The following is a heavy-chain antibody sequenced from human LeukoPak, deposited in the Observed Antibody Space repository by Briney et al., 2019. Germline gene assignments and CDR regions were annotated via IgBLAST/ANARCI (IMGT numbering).Heavy chain of an antibody. D-gene: IGHD6-19*01. CDR2: MYYSGNT. J-gene: IGHJ3*02. CDR1: GDSISSRNSY. V-gene: IGHV4-39*01. Sequence: SETLSLTCSVSGDSISSRNSYWCWIRQSPGKGLEWIGSMYYSGNTYYNPSLRSRVTMSVDTSNNQFSLKPSSVTAADTAAYYCARYPKSYSNGWIAFDIWGQGTMVTVSS. CDR3: ARYPKSYSNGWIAFDI.